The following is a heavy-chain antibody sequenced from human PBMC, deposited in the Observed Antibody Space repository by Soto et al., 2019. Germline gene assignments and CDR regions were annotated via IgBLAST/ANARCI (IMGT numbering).Heavy chain of an antibody. D-gene: IGHD4-17*01. J-gene: IGHJ4*02. V-gene: IGHV3-21*01. Sequence: PGGSLRLSCAASGFTFSSYSMNWVRQAPGKGLEWVSSISSSSSYIYYADSVKGRFTISRDNAKNSLYLQMNSLRAEDTAVYYCARDFDYGDHFDYWGQGTLVTVSS. CDR1: GFTFSSYS. CDR3: ARDFDYGDHFDY. CDR2: ISSSSSYI.